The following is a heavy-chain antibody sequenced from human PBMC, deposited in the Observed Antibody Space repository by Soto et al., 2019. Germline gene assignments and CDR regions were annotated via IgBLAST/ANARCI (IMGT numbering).Heavy chain of an antibody. J-gene: IGHJ4*02. CDR1: GYIFTGYH. V-gene: IGHV1-2*02. CDR3: ASHFWSGYQRNFDY. D-gene: IGHD3-3*01. Sequence: ASVKVSCKASGYIFTGYHMHWVRQAPGQGLEWMGWINPNSGGTNYAQKFQGRVTMTRDTSISTAYMELSRLRSDDTAVYYCASHFWSGYQRNFDYWGQGTLVTVSS. CDR2: INPNSGGT.